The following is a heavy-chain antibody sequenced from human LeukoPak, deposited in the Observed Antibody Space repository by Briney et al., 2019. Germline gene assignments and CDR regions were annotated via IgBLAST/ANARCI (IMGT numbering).Heavy chain of an antibody. D-gene: IGHD7-27*01. CDR2: IYYSGST. CDR1: GGSISTSSYY. Sequence: SETLSLTCTVSGGSISTSSYYWGWIRQPPGKGLEWIGSIYYSGSTYYNPSLKSRVTISVDTSKNQFSLKLRSVTAADTAVYYCARGGNWGSADYWGQGTLVTVSS. J-gene: IGHJ4*02. V-gene: IGHV4-39*07. CDR3: ARGGNWGSADY.